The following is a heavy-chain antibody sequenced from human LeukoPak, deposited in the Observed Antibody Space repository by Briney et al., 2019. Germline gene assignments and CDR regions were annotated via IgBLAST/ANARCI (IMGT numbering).Heavy chain of an antibody. CDR1: GYTFTSYY. CDR2: INPSGGTT. V-gene: IGHV1-46*01. D-gene: IGHD2-2*01. J-gene: IGHJ6*02. CDR3: ARQYCSSTSCPPEGMDV. Sequence: ASVKVSCKASGYTFTSYYMHWVRQAPGQGLEWMGIINPSGGTTTYAQRFQGRVTMTRDTSTSTVYMELSSLRSEDTAVYYCARQYCSSTSCPPEGMDVWGQGTTVTVSS.